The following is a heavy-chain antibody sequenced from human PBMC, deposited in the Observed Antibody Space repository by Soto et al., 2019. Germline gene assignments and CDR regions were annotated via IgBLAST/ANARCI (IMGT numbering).Heavy chain of an antibody. Sequence: GGSLRLSCEASGFTFSGSAMHWVRQASGKGLEWVGRIRSKGNSYATAYAASVKGRFTISRDDSKNTAYLQMNSLKTEDTAVYYCTRPDYGSGSYYNLDWGQGTLVTVSS. CDR3: TRPDYGSGSYYNLD. D-gene: IGHD3-10*01. V-gene: IGHV3-73*01. CDR1: GFTFSGSA. J-gene: IGHJ4*02. CDR2: IRSKGNSYAT.